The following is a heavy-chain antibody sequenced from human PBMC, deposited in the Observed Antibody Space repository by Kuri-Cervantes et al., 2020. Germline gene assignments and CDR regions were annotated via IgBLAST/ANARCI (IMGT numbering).Heavy chain of an antibody. V-gene: IGHV3-23*01. J-gene: IGHJ6*02. CDR3: AKAAYCSGGSCYSYYYGMDV. Sequence: LSLTCAASGFTFSSYAMSWVRQAPGKGLEWVSAISGSGGSTYYADSVKGRFTISRDNSKNTLYLQMNSLRAEDTAVYYCAKAAYCSGGSCYSYYYGMDVWGQGTTVTVSS. D-gene: IGHD2-15*01. CDR1: GFTFSSYA. CDR2: ISGSGGST.